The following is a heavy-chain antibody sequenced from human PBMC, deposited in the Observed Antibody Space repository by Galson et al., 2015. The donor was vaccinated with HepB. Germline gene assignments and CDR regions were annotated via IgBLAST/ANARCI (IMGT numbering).Heavy chain of an antibody. CDR1: GFSFSSYW. V-gene: IGHV3-7*03. CDR3: ARDGDPPTIHFDY. D-gene: IGHD5-12*01. Sequence: SLRLSCAASGFSFSSYWMGWVRQTPGQGLEWVANINQDGSEKYYVDSVKGLFTVSRDNAKKSMYLQMNSLRGEDTAVYYCARDGDPPTIHFDYWGQGTLVTVSS. J-gene: IGHJ4*02. CDR2: INQDGSEK.